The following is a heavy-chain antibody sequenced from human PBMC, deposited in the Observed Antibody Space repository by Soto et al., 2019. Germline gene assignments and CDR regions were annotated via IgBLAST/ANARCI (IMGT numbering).Heavy chain of an antibody. Sequence: QVQLVQSGAEVKKPGASVKVSCKASGYTFTGYYMHWVRQAPGQGFEWMGWINPNSGGTNYAQKFQGRVTMTRDTSINTVYMELSRLRSDDTAVYYCAGNWNDGDDYFDYWGQGTLVTVSS. CDR1: GYTFTGYY. V-gene: IGHV1-2*02. CDR3: AGNWNDGDDYFDY. CDR2: INPNSGGT. J-gene: IGHJ4*02. D-gene: IGHD1-1*01.